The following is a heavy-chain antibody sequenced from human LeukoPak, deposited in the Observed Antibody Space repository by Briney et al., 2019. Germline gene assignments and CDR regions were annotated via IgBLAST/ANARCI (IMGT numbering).Heavy chain of an antibody. V-gene: IGHV3-30*03. CDR3: ASGTTFDY. J-gene: IGHJ4*02. CDR1: GLTLSSYG. Sequence: GRSLRLSCAASGLTLSSYGMHWVRQAPGKGLEWVAVISYDGSNKYYADSVKGRFTISRDNSKNTLYLQMNSLRAEDTAVYYCASGTTFDYWGQGTLVTVSS. D-gene: IGHD1-7*01. CDR2: ISYDGSNK.